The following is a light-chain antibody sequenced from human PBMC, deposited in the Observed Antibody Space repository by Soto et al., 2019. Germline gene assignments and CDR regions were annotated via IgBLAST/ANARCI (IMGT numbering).Light chain of an antibody. J-gene: IGKJ1*01. V-gene: IGKV3-15*01. CDR3: QQYNNWLWT. CDR1: QSVSSN. Sequence: IVMTQSPATLSVSPGERATLSCRASQSVSSNLAWYQQKPGQAPRLLIFGASTRATGIPARFSGSGSGTEFTLTINSLQSEDFAVYYCQQYNNWLWTFGQGTKVEIK. CDR2: GAS.